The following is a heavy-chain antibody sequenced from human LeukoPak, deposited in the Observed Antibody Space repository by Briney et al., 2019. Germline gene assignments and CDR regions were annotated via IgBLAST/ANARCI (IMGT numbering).Heavy chain of an antibody. CDR3: ARGWELLRENAFDI. Sequence: PSETLSLTCTVSGGSISSGDYYWSWIRQPPGKGLEWIGYIYYSGSTYYNPSLKSRVTISVDTSKNRFSLKLSSVTAADTAVYYCARGWELLRENAFDIWGQGTMVTVSS. CDR2: IYYSGST. D-gene: IGHD1-26*01. J-gene: IGHJ3*02. V-gene: IGHV4-30-4*08. CDR1: GGSISSGDYY.